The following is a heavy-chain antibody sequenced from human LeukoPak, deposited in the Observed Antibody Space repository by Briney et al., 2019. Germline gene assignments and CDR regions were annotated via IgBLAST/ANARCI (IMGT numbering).Heavy chain of an antibody. CDR1: GYTLTSYG. CDR2: ISAYNGNT. CDR3: ARNVLLWFGELSTFDY. J-gene: IGHJ4*02. V-gene: IGHV1-18*01. Sequence: ASVKVSCKASGYTLTSYGISWVRQAPGQGLEGMGWISAYNGNTNYAQKLQGRVTMTTDTSTSTAYMELRSLRSDDTAVYYCARNVLLWFGELSTFDYWGQGTLVTVSS. D-gene: IGHD3-10*01.